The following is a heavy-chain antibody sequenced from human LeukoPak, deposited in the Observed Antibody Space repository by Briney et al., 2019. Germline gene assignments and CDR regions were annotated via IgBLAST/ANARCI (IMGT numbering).Heavy chain of an antibody. CDR1: GYTFTGYY. V-gene: IGHV1-2*02. J-gene: IGHJ4*02. D-gene: IGHD3-3*01. CDR2: INPNSGGT. Sequence: ASVKVSCTASGYTFTGYYMHWVRQAPGQGLEWMGWINPNSGGTNYAQKFQGRVTMTRDTSISTAYMELSRLRSDDTAVYYCARVRYTVLRPDYWGQGTLVTVSS. CDR3: ARVRYTVLRPDY.